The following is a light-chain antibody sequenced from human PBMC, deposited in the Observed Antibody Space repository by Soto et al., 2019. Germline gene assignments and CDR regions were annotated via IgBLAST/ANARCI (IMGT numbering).Light chain of an antibody. V-gene: IGKV3-20*01. J-gene: IGKJ1*01. CDR3: QQYGSSYPWT. CDR2: GAS. CDR1: QSVSSNY. Sequence: EIVLTQSPAALSVSLGERATLSCRASQSVSSNYLAWYQQKPGQAPRLLIYGASSRATGIPDRFSGSGSGTDFTLTIRRLEPEDFAVYYCQQYGSSYPWTFGQGTKVDIK.